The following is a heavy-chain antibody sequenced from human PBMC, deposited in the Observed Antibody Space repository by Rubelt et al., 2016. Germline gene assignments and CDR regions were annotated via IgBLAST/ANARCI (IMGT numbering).Heavy chain of an antibody. CDR2: IYYSGST. D-gene: IGHD2-15*01. V-gene: IGHV4-39*07. CDR3: ARDVNLVVVVAATAGAFDI. CDR1: GGSISSSSYY. Sequence: QLQLQESGPGLVKPSETLSLTCTVSGGSISSSSYYWGWIRQPPGKGLEWIGSIYYSGSTYYNPSLKSRVTISVDTSKNQFSLKLSSVTAADTAVYYCARDVNLVVVVAATAGAFDIWGQGTMVTVSS. J-gene: IGHJ3*02.